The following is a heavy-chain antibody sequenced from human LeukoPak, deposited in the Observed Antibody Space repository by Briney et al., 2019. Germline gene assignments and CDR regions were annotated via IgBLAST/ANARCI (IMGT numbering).Heavy chain of an antibody. CDR2: IKEDGSET. D-gene: IGHD4-17*01. Sequence: GALRLPCPAPGFTFSSNWMAWAGRAPGKGLDWVANIKEDGSETYYVDSVKGRFTISRDNAKNSLYLQMNSLRAEDTAVYYCARAPYGDYLYFDYWGQGTLVTVSS. CDR1: GFTFSSNW. CDR3: ARAPYGDYLYFDY. V-gene: IGHV3-7*01. J-gene: IGHJ4*02.